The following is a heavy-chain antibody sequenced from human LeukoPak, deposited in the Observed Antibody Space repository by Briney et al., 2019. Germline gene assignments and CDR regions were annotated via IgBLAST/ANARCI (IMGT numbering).Heavy chain of an antibody. CDR2: ISGSGGST. J-gene: IGHJ4*02. V-gene: IGHV3-23*01. CDR3: AKIRPQLLKVPCYFDY. D-gene: IGHD2-2*01. Sequence: GGSLRLSCAASGFTFSSYAMSWVRQAPGKGLEWVSAISGSGGSTYYADSVKGRFTISRDNSKNTLYLQMNSLRAEDTAVYYRAKIRPQLLKVPCYFDYWGQGTLVTVSS. CDR1: GFTFSSYA.